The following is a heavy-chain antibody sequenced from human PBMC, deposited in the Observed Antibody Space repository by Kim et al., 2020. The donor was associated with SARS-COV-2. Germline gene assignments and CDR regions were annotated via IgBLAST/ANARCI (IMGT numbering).Heavy chain of an antibody. J-gene: IGHJ6*02. D-gene: IGHD5-12*01. CDR3: ARSLEMATITRGMNV. Sequence: PSLKSRVTISVDTSKKQFSLKMSSVTAADTAVYYCARSLEMATITRGMNVWGQGTTVTVSS. V-gene: IGHV4-59*01.